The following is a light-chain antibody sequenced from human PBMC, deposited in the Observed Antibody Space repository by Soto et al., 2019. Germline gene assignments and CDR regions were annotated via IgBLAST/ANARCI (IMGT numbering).Light chain of an antibody. CDR2: DAS. Sequence: EIVLTQSPGTLSLSPGERATLSCRASQSVGNNYLAWYQQKPGQAPRFLIYDASSRATGIPDRFSGSGSGTDFTLTISRLEPEDFAVYYCEQYGSTPLTSGGGTKVEIK. J-gene: IGKJ4*01. CDR3: EQYGSTPLT. CDR1: QSVGNNY. V-gene: IGKV3-20*01.